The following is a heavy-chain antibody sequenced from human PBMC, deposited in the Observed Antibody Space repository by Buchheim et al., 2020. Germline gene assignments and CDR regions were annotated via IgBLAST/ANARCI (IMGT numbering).Heavy chain of an antibody. CDR1: GGSFSTFY. V-gene: IGHV4-34*02. J-gene: IGHJ6*02. Sequence: QVQLQQWGAGLLKPSGTLSLTCAVYGGSFSTFYWSWIRQSPGKGLEWIGEINHRGSTNYNPSLKSRVIDSVDTSKNQFFLKVRSLIAADTAVYFCAGTQWFGETLTEVWGQGT. D-gene: IGHD3-10*01. CDR3: AGTQWFGETLTEV. CDR2: INHRGST.